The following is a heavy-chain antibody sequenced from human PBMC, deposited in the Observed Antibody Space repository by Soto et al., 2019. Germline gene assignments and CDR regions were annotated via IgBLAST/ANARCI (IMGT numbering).Heavy chain of an antibody. CDR2: IKEDGSDK. CDR1: GFTFNTDW. D-gene: IGHD6-25*01. V-gene: IGHV3-7*01. Sequence: EVQLVESGGDLVQPGGSLRLSCVASGFTFNTDWMSWVRQAPGKGLEWVANIKEDGSDKYYVDSVKGRFTISRDNAKNLLYLQRDSLGAGDTAMYYCARFTRGSSGDYWGQGTLVTVSS. J-gene: IGHJ4*02. CDR3: ARFTRGSSGDY.